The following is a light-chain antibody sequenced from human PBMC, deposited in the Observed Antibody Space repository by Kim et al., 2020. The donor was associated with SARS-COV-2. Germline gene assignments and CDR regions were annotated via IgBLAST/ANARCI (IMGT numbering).Light chain of an antibody. CDR2: QDS. V-gene: IGLV3-1*01. J-gene: IGLJ3*02. CDR3: QAWDISIWV. Sequence: SVYPGQTASITCSGDKLGDKYASWYQQKPGQSPVLGLYQDSKRPSGIPERFSGSNSGNTATLAISGTQAMDEADYYCQAWDISIWVFGGGTQLTVL. CDR1: KLGDKY.